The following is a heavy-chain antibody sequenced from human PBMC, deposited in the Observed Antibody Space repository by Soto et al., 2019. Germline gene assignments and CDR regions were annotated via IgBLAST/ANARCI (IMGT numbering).Heavy chain of an antibody. J-gene: IGHJ5*02. D-gene: IGHD6-13*01. Sequence: LSLTCAVSGYSISSGYYWGWIRQPPGKGLEWIGSIYHSGTTYYNPSLKSRVTISLDTSKNQFSLKLSSVTAADTAVYYCARSLLTSSWYAGSWGQGTLVTSPQ. CDR3: ARSLLTSSWYAGS. CDR2: IYHSGTT. CDR1: GYSISSGYY. V-gene: IGHV4-38-2*01.